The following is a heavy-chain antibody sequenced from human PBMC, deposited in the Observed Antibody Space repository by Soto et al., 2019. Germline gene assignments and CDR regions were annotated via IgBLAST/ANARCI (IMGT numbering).Heavy chain of an antibody. CDR3: AREGHSGYDNWFDP. Sequence: GGSLRLSCAASGFTFSSYSMNWVRQAPGKGLEWVSYISSSSSTIYYADSVKGRFTISRDNAKNSLYLQMNSLRAEDTAVYYCAREGHSGYDNWFDPWGQGTLVTVSS. CDR2: ISSSSSTI. CDR1: GFTFSSYS. D-gene: IGHD5-12*01. J-gene: IGHJ5*02. V-gene: IGHV3-48*01.